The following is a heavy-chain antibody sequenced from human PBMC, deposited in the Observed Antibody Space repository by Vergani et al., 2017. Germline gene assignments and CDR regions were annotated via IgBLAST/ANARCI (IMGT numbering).Heavy chain of an antibody. J-gene: IGHJ6*03. Sequence: QVQLVQSGAEVKKPGSSVKVSCKASGGTFSSYAISWVRQAPGQGLEWMGGIIPIFGTANYAQKFQGRVTITADKSTSTAYMELSSLRSEDTAVYYCSRGRHCSSTSCYTVDYYYYMDVWGKGTTVTVSS. CDR3: SRGRHCSSTSCYTVDYYYYMDV. CDR2: IIPIFGTA. CDR1: GGTFSSYA. V-gene: IGHV1-69*06. D-gene: IGHD2-2*02.